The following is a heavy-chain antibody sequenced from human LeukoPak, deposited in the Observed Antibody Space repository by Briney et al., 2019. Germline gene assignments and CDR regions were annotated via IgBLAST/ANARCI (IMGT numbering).Heavy chain of an antibody. J-gene: IGHJ1*01. CDR3: ARQTSFWYFQH. D-gene: IGHD2/OR15-2a*01. Sequence: PSETLSLTCTVSGGSISSSSYYWGWICQPPGKGLEWIGSIYYSGSTYYNPSLKSRVTISVDTSKNQFSLKLSSVTAADTAVYYCARQTSFWYFQHWGQGTLVTVSS. CDR2: IYYSGST. CDR1: GGSISSSSYY. V-gene: IGHV4-39*01.